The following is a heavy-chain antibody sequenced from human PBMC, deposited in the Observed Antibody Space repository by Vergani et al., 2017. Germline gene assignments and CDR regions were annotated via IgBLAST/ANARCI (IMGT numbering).Heavy chain of an antibody. CDR3: ARHDSGHYDASYYGLDV. CDR2: IYYTGSA. J-gene: IGHJ6*02. D-gene: IGHD3-16*01. Sequence: QLQLPKSGPGMVKPSETLSLTCTLSGGSLSSSRHFWGWLRQTPGKGLEWIGSIYYTGSAYYNPSLKSRVSISVDASKNQFSLKLSSVTAADSAVYYCARHDSGHYDASYYGLDVWGQGTTVTVSS. CDR1: GGSLSSSRHF. V-gene: IGHV4-39*01.